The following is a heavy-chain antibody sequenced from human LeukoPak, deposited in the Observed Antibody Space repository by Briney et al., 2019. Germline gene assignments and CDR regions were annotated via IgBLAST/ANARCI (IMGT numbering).Heavy chain of an antibody. V-gene: IGHV3-7*03. J-gene: IGHJ4*02. Sequence: PGGSLRLSCAASGFTFSSYWMSWVRQAPGKGLEWVANIKQDGGEKYSVDSVKGRFTISRDNAKKSLYLQMNSLRAEDTAVYYCARGVDYGGPGDYWGQGTLVTVSS. CDR3: ARGVDYGGPGDY. D-gene: IGHD4-23*01. CDR1: GFTFSSYW. CDR2: IKQDGGEK.